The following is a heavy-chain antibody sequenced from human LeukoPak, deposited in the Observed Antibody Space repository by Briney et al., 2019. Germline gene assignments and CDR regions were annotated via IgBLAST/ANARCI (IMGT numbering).Heavy chain of an antibody. Sequence: SETLSLTCTVSGGSISSYYWSWIRQPPGKGLEWIGYIYYSGSTNYNPSLKSRVTISVDTSKNQFSLKLSSMTAADTAVYYCARRSSIVAGYNWFDPWGQGTLVTVSS. CDR2: IYYSGST. J-gene: IGHJ5*02. D-gene: IGHD3-22*01. V-gene: IGHV4-59*08. CDR1: GGSISSYY. CDR3: ARRSSIVAGYNWFDP.